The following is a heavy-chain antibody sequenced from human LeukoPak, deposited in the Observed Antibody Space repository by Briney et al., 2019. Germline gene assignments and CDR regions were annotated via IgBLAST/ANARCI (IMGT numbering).Heavy chain of an antibody. CDR3: ARGSIVLMVYATEAFDI. CDR1: GGSFSGYY. D-gene: IGHD2-8*01. J-gene: IGHJ3*02. V-gene: IGHV4-34*01. CDR2: INHSGST. Sequence: PSETLSLTCAVYGGSFSGYYWSWIRQPPGKGLEWIGEINHSGSTNYNPSLKSRVTISVDTSKNQFSLKLSSVTAADTAVYYCARGSIVLMVYATEAFDIWGQGTMVTVSS.